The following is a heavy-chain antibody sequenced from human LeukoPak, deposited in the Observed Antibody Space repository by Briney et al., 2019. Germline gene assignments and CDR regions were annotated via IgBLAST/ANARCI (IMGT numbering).Heavy chain of an antibody. CDR1: GFTFTSYG. Sequence: PGRSLRLSCAASGFTFTSYGMHWVRQAPGKGLEWGAVISYDGSNKYYADSVTGRFTISRDNSKNTLYLQMNSLRAEDTAVYYCAKEDCSGGSCYENDAFDIWGQGTMVTVSS. CDR3: AKEDCSGGSCYENDAFDI. V-gene: IGHV3-30*18. D-gene: IGHD2-15*01. J-gene: IGHJ3*02. CDR2: ISYDGSNK.